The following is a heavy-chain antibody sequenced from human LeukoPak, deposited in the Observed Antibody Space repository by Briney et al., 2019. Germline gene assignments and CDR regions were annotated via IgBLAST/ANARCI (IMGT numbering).Heavy chain of an antibody. V-gene: IGHV3-23*01. CDR2: ISGSGDTT. D-gene: IGHD4-17*01. CDR3: AKDPNGDYVGAFDT. CDR1: GFTLSAYA. J-gene: IGHJ3*02. Sequence: GGSLRLSCAASGFTLSAYAIIWVRQAPGKGLEWVSAISGSGDTTHYAESVKGRFPISRDNSKNTVFLQMSSLRAEDAAVYYCAKDPNGDYVGAFDTWGPGAMGTASS.